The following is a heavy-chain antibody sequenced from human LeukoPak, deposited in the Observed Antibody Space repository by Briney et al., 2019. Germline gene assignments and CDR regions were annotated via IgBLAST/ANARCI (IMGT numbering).Heavy chain of an antibody. CDR3: ARGPPLIPRDDAFDI. CDR2: INHSGST. V-gene: IGHV4-34*01. J-gene: IGHJ3*02. D-gene: IGHD2-8*01. Sequence: SETLSLTCAVYGGSFSGYYWSWIRQPPGKGLEWIGEINHSGSTNYNPSLKSRVTISVDTSKNQFPLKLSSVTAADTAVYYCARGPPLIPRDDAFDIWGQGTMVTVSS. CDR1: GGSFSGYY.